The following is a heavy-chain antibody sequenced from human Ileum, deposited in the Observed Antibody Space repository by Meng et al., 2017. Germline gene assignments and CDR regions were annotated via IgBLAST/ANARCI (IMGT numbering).Heavy chain of an antibody. J-gene: IGHJ4*02. CDR3: VRDGDRTSWPLDL. D-gene: IGHD6-19*01. CDR2: IWTDENDR. V-gene: IGHV3-33*08. Sequence: QLRLVESGGGVVQPGRSLRLSCAASGFTFRATGMHWVRQAPGKGLEWVARIWTDENDRQYADSVKGRFTISRDNSESTLYLQMNNLRSEDTAVYYCVRDGDRTSWPLDLWGQGTLVTVSS. CDR1: GFTFRATG.